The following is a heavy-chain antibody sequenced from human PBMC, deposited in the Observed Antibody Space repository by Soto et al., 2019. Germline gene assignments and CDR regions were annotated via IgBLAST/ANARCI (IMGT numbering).Heavy chain of an antibody. V-gene: IGHV4-34*01. D-gene: IGHD5-18*01. CDR3: ARRPPDTAMASDAFDI. CDR2: INHSGST. CDR1: GGSFSGYY. Sequence: PSETLSLTCAVYGGSFSGYYWSWIRQPPGKGLEWTGEINHSGSTNYNPSLKSRVTISVDTSKNQFSLKLSSVTAADTTVYYCARRPPDTAMASDAFDIWGQGTMVTVSS. J-gene: IGHJ3*02.